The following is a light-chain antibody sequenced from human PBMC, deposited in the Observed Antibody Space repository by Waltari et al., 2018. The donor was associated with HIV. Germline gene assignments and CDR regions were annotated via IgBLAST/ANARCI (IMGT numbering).Light chain of an antibody. CDR3: AAWDDSLNAWV. V-gene: IGLV1-44*01. Sequence: QSVLTQPPSASGTPGQRVSISCSGRRSNIGSNIVHWYQQLPGTAPKRLIYSNNQRPSGVPDRFSGSKSGTSASLAISGLQSEDGADYYCAAWDDSLNAWVFGGGTKLTVL. CDR2: SNN. CDR1: RSNIGSNI. J-gene: IGLJ3*02.